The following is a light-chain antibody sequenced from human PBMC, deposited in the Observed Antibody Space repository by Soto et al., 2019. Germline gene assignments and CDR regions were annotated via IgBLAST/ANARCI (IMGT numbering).Light chain of an antibody. V-gene: IGLV1-36*01. Sequence: QSVLTQPPSVSEAPRQRVTISYSGSSSNIGKNAVNWYQQFPGKAPKLLIFYDDLLPSGVSDRFSGSKSGTSASLAISGLQSEDEADYYCAAWDDSLNGVVFGGGTKVTVL. CDR3: AAWDDSLNGVV. CDR2: YDD. CDR1: SSNIGKNA. J-gene: IGLJ2*01.